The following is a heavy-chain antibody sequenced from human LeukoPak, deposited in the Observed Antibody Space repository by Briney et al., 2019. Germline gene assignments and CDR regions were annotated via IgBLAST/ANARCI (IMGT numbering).Heavy chain of an antibody. CDR3: ARDEGRAAQGYFDY. Sequence: NPGGSLRLSCAASGFTFSDYYMSWIRQAPWKGLEWVSYISSSGSTIYYADSVKGRFTISRDNAKNSLYLQMNSLRAEDTAVYYCARDEGRAAQGYFDYWGQGTLVTVSS. D-gene: IGHD6-6*01. CDR1: GFTFSDYY. CDR2: ISSSGSTI. J-gene: IGHJ4*02. V-gene: IGHV3-11*04.